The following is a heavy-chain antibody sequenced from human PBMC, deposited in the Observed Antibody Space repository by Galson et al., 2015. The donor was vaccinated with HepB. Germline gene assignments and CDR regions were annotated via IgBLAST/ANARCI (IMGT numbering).Heavy chain of an antibody. Sequence: SLRLSCAASGFTFSSYGMHWVRQAPGKGLEWVAVISYDGSNKYYADSVKGRFTISRDNSKNTLYLQMNSLRAEDTAVYYCAKGRYSSGWTNYYYYYGMDVWGQGTTVTVSS. CDR1: GFTFSSYG. CDR2: ISYDGSNK. J-gene: IGHJ6*02. V-gene: IGHV3-30*18. CDR3: AKGRYSSGWTNYYYYYGMDV. D-gene: IGHD6-19*01.